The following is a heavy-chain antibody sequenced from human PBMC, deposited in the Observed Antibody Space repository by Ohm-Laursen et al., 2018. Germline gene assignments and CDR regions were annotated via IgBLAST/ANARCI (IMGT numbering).Heavy chain of an antibody. D-gene: IGHD3-10*01. CDR3: ARDLEVRGVGGYYYYYGMDV. V-gene: IGHV4-31*03. CDR1: GGSISSGGYY. J-gene: IGHJ6*02. CDR2: IYYSGST. Sequence: QTLSLTCTVSGGSISSGGYYWSWIRQHPGKGLEWIGYIYYSGSTYYNPSLKSRVTISVDTSKNQFSLKLSSVTAADTAVYYCARDLEVRGVGGYYYYYGMDVWGQGTTVTVSS.